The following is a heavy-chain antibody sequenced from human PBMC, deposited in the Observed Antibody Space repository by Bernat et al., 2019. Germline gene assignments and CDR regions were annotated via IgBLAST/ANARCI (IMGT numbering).Heavy chain of an antibody. V-gene: IGHV3-33*01. CDR3: AREREGLWFGTFDY. J-gene: IGHJ4*02. D-gene: IGHD3-10*01. CDR2: IWHDGSNE. CDR1: GFTFSDNG. Sequence: QVQLVESGGGVVQPGRSLRLSCAASGFTFSDNGMHWVRQAPGKGLEWVAVIWHDGSNENYAESVKGRFTISRDNSERTLYLQMNSLRAEDTAVYYCAREREGLWFGTFDYWGQGTLVTVSS.